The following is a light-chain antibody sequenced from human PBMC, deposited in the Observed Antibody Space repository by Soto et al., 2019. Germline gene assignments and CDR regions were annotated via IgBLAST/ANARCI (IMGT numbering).Light chain of an antibody. Sequence: DIQVTQSPSSLSASVGDRVTISCRASQSISGYLNWYQQKPGKAPNLLIFDASSLQSGVPSRFSGRGSGAEYTLTISSLQPDDFATYYCQQYNSYSPWTFGQGTKVDIK. CDR2: DAS. CDR3: QQYNSYSPWT. CDR1: QSISGY. J-gene: IGKJ1*01. V-gene: IGKV1-5*01.